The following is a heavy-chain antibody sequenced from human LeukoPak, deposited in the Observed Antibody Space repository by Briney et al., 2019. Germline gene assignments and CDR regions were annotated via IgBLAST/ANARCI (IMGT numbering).Heavy chain of an antibody. CDR2: MNPNSGNT. CDR3: ARVVGLTGYSSSWYSGYYYYMDV. V-gene: IGHV1-8*03. D-gene: IGHD6-13*01. CDR1: GYTFTSYD. Sequence: ASVKVSCKASGYTFTSYDINWVRQATGPGLEWMGWMNPNSGNTGYAQKFQDRVTITADKSTCTAYMELSSLRSEDTAVYYCARVVGLTGYSSSWYSGYYYYMDVWGKGTAVTVSS. J-gene: IGHJ6*03.